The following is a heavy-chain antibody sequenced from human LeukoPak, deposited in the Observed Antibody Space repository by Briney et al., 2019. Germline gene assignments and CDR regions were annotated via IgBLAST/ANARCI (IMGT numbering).Heavy chain of an antibody. CDR2: ISYSGGT. D-gene: IGHD3-3*01. CDR3: ARGYDSPPYYYYMDV. V-gene: IGHV4-61*05. CDR1: GGSISSSSYY. Sequence: SETLSLTCTVSGGSISSSSYYWGWIRQPPGKTLEWIGYISYSGGTNYNPSLKSRVTISVDTSQNRFSLNLRSVTAADTAVYYCARGYDSPPYYYYMDVWGRGATVTVSS. J-gene: IGHJ6*03.